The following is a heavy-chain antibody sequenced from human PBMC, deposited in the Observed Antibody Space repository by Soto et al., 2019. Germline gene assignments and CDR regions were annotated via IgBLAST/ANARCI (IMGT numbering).Heavy chain of an antibody. Sequence: PWGPLRLSCTAAWVTISSNYGSCVRQAPGKGLEWVSVIYSGGSTYYADSVKGRFTISRHNSKNTLYLQMNSLTAEDTAVYYCASVCPDAFDIWGQGTMVTVSS. J-gene: IGHJ3*02. CDR2: IYSGGST. CDR1: WVTISSNY. V-gene: IGHV3-53*04. CDR3: ASVCPDAFDI.